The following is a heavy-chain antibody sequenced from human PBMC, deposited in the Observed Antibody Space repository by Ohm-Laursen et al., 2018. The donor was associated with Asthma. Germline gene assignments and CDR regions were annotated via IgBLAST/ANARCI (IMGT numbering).Heavy chain of an antibody. CDR3: APSGMDV. CDR1: GYTFTSYY. Sequence: SSVKVSCKASGYTFTSYYMHWVRQAPGQGLEWMGIINPSGGSTSYSQKFQGRVTITRDTSASTAYMELSSLRSEDTAVYYCAPSGMDVWGQGTTVTVSS. CDR2: INPSGGST. J-gene: IGHJ6*02. V-gene: IGHV1-46*01.